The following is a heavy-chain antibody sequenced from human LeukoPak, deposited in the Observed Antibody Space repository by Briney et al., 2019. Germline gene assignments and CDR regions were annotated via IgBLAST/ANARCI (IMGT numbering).Heavy chain of an antibody. CDR3: ARAPCSSTSCYPDLNWFDP. Sequence: SVKVSCKASGGTFSSYTISWVRQAPGQGLEWMGRIIPILGIANYAQKFQGRVTITADKSTSTAYMELSSLRSEDTAVYYCARAPCSSTSCYPDLNWFDPWGQGTLVTVSS. V-gene: IGHV1-69*02. CDR2: IIPILGIA. J-gene: IGHJ5*02. CDR1: GGTFSSYT. D-gene: IGHD2-2*01.